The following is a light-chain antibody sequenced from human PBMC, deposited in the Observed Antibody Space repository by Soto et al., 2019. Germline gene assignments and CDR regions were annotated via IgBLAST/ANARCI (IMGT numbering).Light chain of an antibody. V-gene: IGKV3-20*01. Sequence: EVVLTQSPDTLSLSPGERATVSCRASQSVGNNYLGWFQQKPDQAPRLLIYGASVRATGIPDRFSGSGSGTDFTLTINSLEPEDFAVYYCHQYATSPLTFGGGTKVEIK. CDR2: GAS. CDR1: QSVGNNY. J-gene: IGKJ4*01. CDR3: HQYATSPLT.